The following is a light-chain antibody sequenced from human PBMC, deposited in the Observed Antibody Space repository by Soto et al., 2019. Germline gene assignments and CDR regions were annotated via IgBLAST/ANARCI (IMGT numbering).Light chain of an antibody. CDR3: QQYNNWPWT. CDR2: GAS. Sequence: EIVLTQSPAALSLSPGESATLSCRASQSVSSNLAWHQQKPGQAPRLLIYGASTRATGIPDRFSGNGSGTECTLTISSLQSEDFAVYYCQQYNNWPWTCGQGTKVEIK. J-gene: IGKJ1*01. V-gene: IGKV3-15*01. CDR1: QSVSSN.